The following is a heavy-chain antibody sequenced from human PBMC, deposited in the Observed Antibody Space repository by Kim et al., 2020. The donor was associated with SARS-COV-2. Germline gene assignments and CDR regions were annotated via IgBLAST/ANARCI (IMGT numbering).Heavy chain of an antibody. CDR1: VGSFSGYY. V-gene: IGHV4-34*01. Sequence: SETLSLTCAVYVGSFSGYYWSWIRQPPGKGLEWIGEINHSGRTNYNPSLKSRVTISVDTSKNQFSLKLTSVTAADTAVYYCARRLSNTSGWGSNYCDLWGQGILVTVSS. CDR2: INHSGRT. J-gene: IGHJ4*02. D-gene: IGHD3-10*01. CDR3: ARRLSNTSGWGSNYCDL.